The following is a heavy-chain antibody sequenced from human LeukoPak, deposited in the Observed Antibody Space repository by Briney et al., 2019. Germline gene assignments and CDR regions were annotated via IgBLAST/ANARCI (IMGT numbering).Heavy chain of an antibody. CDR3: ARGRAYDFWSGRLYYYYGMDV. CDR1: GYTFTSYD. CDR2: MNPNSGNT. V-gene: IGHV1-8*01. J-gene: IGHJ6*02. Sequence: ASVKVSCKASGYTFTSYDINWVRQATGQGLEWMGWMNPNSGNTGYAQKFQGRVTMTRNTSISTAYMELGSLRSEDTAVYYCARGRAYDFWSGRLYYYYGMDVWGQGTTVTVSS. D-gene: IGHD3-3*01.